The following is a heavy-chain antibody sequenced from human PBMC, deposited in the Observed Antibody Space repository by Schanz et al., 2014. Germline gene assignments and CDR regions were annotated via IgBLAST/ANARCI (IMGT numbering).Heavy chain of an antibody. CDR3: VREGSTTPVSGLRSFDWLGRFDY. V-gene: IGHV3-30*03. CDR2: ISYDGSKK. CDR1: GFMFSSYG. D-gene: IGHD3-9*01. J-gene: IGHJ4*02. Sequence: QVQLVESGGGVVQPGRSLRLSCAASGFMFSSYGMHWVRQAPGKGLEWVGVISYDGSKKSYADSVKGRFTISRDNSKSALYLQMNSLRPEDTAVYYCVREGSTTPVSGLRSFDWLGRFDYWGQGALVTVSS.